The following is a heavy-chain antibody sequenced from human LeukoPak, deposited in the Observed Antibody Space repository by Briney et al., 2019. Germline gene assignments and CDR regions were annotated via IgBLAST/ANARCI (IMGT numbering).Heavy chain of an antibody. CDR1: GFTFGDFA. Sequence: NPGRSLRLSCTTSGFTFGDFAMSWFRQAPGKGLEWVGFIRSVNYGGAVEYAASVKGRFTISRDDSRRVAYLQMDGLRTEDTALYYCARDQLSGDHHDYYYYYMDVWGKGTTVTVSS. D-gene: IGHD4-17*01. CDR2: IRSVNYGGAV. CDR3: ARDQLSGDHHDYYYYYMDV. V-gene: IGHV3-49*05. J-gene: IGHJ6*03.